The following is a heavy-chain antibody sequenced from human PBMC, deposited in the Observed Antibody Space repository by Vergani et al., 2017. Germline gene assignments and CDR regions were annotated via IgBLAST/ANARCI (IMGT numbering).Heavy chain of an antibody. D-gene: IGHD3-3*01. Sequence: VQLVESGGGVVQPGRSLRLSCAASGFTFSSYSMNWVRQAPGKGLEWVSSISSSSSYIYYADSVKGRFTISRDNAKNSLYLQMSSLRSEDTAVYYCARFRTPRQPPLFAAFDIWGQGTMVTVSS. J-gene: IGHJ3*02. CDR1: GFTFSSYS. V-gene: IGHV3-21*04. CDR3: ARFRTPRQPPLFAAFDI. CDR2: ISSSSSYI.